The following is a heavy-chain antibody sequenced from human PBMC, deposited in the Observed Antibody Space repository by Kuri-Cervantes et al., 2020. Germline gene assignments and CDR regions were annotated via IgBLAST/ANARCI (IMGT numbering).Heavy chain of an antibody. CDR3: ASEMYYYDSSGYLVWDRDDY. Sequence: GESLKISCAASGFTFSSYAMHWVRQAPGKGLEWVAVISYDGSNKYYADSVKGRFTISRDNSKNTLYLQMNSLRAEDTAVYYCASEMYYYDSSGYLVWDRDDYWGQGTLVTVSS. J-gene: IGHJ4*02. V-gene: IGHV3-30-3*01. CDR1: GFTFSSYA. CDR2: ISYDGSNK. D-gene: IGHD3-22*01.